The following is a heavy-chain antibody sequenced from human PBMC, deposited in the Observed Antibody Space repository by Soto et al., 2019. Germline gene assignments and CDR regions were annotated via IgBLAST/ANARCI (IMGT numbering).Heavy chain of an antibody. CDR2: MNPNSGNT. CDR3: ARGLNCGGDCYDAFDI. D-gene: IGHD2-21*02. V-gene: IGHV1-8*01. Sequence: ASVKVSCKASGYTFTSYDINWVRQATGQGLEWMGWMNPNSGNTSYAKKFQGRVTMTRNTNISTDYMELSSLRSEDTEVYYCARGLNCGGDCYDAFDIWGQGTMVPVSS. J-gene: IGHJ3*02. CDR1: GYTFTSYD.